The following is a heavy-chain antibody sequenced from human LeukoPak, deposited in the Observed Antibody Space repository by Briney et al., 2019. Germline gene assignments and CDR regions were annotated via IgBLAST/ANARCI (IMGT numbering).Heavy chain of an antibody. CDR3: ARDRKYSSGWYGGVDY. D-gene: IGHD6-19*01. CDR1: GGTFSSFA. CDR2: IIPIFGTA. V-gene: IGHV1-69*13. J-gene: IGHJ4*02. Sequence: SVKVSCKASGGTFSSFAISWVRQAPGQGLEWMGGIIPIFGTANYAQKFQGRVTITADESTSTAYMELSSLRSEDTAVYYCARDRKYSSGWYGGVDYWGQGTLVTVSS.